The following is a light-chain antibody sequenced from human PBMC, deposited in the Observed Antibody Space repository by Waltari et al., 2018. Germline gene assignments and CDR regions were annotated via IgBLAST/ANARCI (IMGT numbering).Light chain of an antibody. CDR1: TPAVAPYNS. CDR3: SSYTSSTTSVV. Sequence: QSALTQPASVSGSPGQSLTTPCTGTTPAVAPYNSLSRYQQRPGKAPNLIIYDVTKRPSGVSNRFSGSKSGNTASLTISGLQAEDEADYYCSSYTSSTTSVVFGGGTKVTVL. J-gene: IGLJ2*01. CDR2: DVT. V-gene: IGLV2-14*03.